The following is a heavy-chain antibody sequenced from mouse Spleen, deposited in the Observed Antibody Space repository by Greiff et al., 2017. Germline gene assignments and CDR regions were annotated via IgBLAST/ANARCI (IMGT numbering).Heavy chain of an antibody. V-gene: IGHV1-42*01. D-gene: IGHD2-3*01. CDR1: GYSFTGYY. CDR2: INPSTGGT. J-gene: IGHJ4*01. Sequence: VQLKESGPELVKPGASVKISCKASGYSFTGYYMNWVKQSPEKSLEWIGEINPSTGGTTYNQKFKAKATLTVDKSSSTAYMQLKSLTSEDSAVYYCARSPSLYDGYYGAMDYWGQGTSVTVSS. CDR3: ARSPSLYDGYYGAMDY.